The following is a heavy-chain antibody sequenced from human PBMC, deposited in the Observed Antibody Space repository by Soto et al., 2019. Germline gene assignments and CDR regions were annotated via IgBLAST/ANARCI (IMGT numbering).Heavy chain of an antibody. CDR1: GFTFSSYW. Sequence: GGSLRLSCAASGFTFSSYWMHWVRQAPGKGLVWVSRINSDGSSTSYADSVKGRFTISRDNAKNTLYLQMNSLRAEDTAVYYCARPEVLQPYYYGMDVWGQGTTVTV. V-gene: IGHV3-74*01. CDR2: INSDGSST. CDR3: ARPEVLQPYYYGMDV. J-gene: IGHJ6*02. D-gene: IGHD1-26*01.